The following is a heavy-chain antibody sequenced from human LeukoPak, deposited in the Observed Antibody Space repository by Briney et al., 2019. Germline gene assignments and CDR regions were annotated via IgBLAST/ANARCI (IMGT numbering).Heavy chain of an antibody. J-gene: IGHJ5*01. Sequence: GGSLRLSCAASGFSFNKCGMHWVRQAPVKGLEWVAFIRYDGRNKNYAESVKGRFTISRDNSKNTLYLQLNSLRPEDTAVYYCAKDVLFFGEFINWSDSWGQGTLVTVSS. CDR3: AKDVLFFGEFINWSDS. CDR2: IRYDGRNK. D-gene: IGHD3-10*01. V-gene: IGHV3-30*02. CDR1: GFSFNKCG.